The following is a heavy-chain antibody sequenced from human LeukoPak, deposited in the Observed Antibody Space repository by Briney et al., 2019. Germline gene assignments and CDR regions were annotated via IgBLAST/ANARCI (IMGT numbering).Heavy chain of an antibody. V-gene: IGHV4-59*08. CDR2: IYYSGST. J-gene: IGHJ6*03. CDR3: AYYGSGYYMDV. Sequence: SETLSLTCTVSGGSISSYYWSWIRQPPGKGLEWIGYIYYSGSTNYNPSLKGRVTISVDTSKNQFSLKLSSVTAADTAVYYCAYYGSGYYMDVWGKGTTVTISS. CDR1: GGSISSYY. D-gene: IGHD3-10*01.